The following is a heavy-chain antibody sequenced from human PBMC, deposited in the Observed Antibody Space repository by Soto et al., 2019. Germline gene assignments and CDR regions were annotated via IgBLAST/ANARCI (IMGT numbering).Heavy chain of an antibody. CDR1: GFAFSSYW. CDR3: ARAEYSYDSSGYPSYYFDF. CDR2: INPDGSGT. J-gene: IGHJ4*02. Sequence: VGSLRLSCAASGFAFSSYWMNWVRQAPWKGLVWVSRINPDGSGTSYADSVKGRFAITRDSAENTIYLQMNSLRAEDTAVYYCARAEYSYDSSGYPSYYFDFWGQGTLVTVSS. V-gene: IGHV3-74*01. D-gene: IGHD3-22*01.